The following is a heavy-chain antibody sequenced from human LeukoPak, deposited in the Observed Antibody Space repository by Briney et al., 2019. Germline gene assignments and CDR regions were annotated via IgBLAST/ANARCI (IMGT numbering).Heavy chain of an antibody. CDR3: ARSWTPIAAAGTGY. CDR1: GYTFTGYY. J-gene: IGHJ4*02. V-gene: IGHV1-2*02. D-gene: IGHD6-13*01. CDR2: INPNSGGT. Sequence: ASVKVSFKASGYTFTGYYMHWVRQAPGQGREWMGWINPNSGGTNYAQKFQGRVTMTRDTSISTAYMELSRLRSDDTAVYYCARSWTPIAAAGTGYWGQGTLVTVSS.